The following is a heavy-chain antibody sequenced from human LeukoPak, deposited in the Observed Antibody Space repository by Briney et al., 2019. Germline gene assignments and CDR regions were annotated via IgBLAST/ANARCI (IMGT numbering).Heavy chain of an antibody. V-gene: IGHV3-48*04. J-gene: IGHJ4*02. CDR3: AKIPLQEIVVVIFNY. D-gene: IGHD3-22*01. CDR1: GFSFGSYS. Sequence: GGSLRLSCAASGFSFGSYSINWVRQAPGKGLEWVSYISSSGSTIYHADSVKGRFTISRDNAKNSLYLQMNSLRVEDTAVYYCAKIPLQEIVVVIFNYWGQGTLVTVSS. CDR2: ISSSGSTI.